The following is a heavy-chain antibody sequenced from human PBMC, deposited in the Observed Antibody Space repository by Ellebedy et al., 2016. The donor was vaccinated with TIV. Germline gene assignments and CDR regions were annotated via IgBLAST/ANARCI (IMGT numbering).Heavy chain of an antibody. Sequence: GESLKISCAASGFTFSSYWMHWVRQAPGKGLVWVSRMNSDGSTTNYADSVRGRFTISRDNAKNTLYLQMNSLRDEDTAVYYCATAGNYRFDSWGQGTLVTVSS. CDR1: GFTFSSYW. V-gene: IGHV3-74*01. J-gene: IGHJ4*02. CDR3: ATAGNYRFDS. D-gene: IGHD1-7*01. CDR2: MNSDGSTT.